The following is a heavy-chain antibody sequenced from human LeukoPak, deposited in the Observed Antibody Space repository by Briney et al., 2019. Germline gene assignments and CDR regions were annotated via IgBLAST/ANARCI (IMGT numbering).Heavy chain of an antibody. Sequence: PGRSLRLSCAASGFTFSSYAMHWVRQAPGKGLEWVAVISHDGSNKYYADSVKGRFTISRDNSKNTLYLQMNSLRAEDTAVYYCARGAAAGRSVFDYWGQGTLVTVSS. J-gene: IGHJ4*02. V-gene: IGHV3-30*04. D-gene: IGHD6-13*01. CDR1: GFTFSSYA. CDR2: ISHDGSNK. CDR3: ARGAAAGRSVFDY.